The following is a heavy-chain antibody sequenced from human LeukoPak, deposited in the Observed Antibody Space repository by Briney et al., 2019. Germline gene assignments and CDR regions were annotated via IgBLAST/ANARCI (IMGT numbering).Heavy chain of an antibody. V-gene: IGHV4-61*02. CDR2: IYTRGST. Sequence: PSQTLSLTCNVSGGSISSGRYYWSWIRQPAGKGLEWIGRIYTRGSTNYNPSLKSRVTMSVDTSKNQFSLKLSSVTAADTAVFYCARRTGTYYYDSSGYSPWRYYFDYWGQGTLVTVSS. CDR3: ARRTGTYYYDSSGYSPWRYYFDY. CDR1: GGSISSGRYY. J-gene: IGHJ4*02. D-gene: IGHD3-22*01.